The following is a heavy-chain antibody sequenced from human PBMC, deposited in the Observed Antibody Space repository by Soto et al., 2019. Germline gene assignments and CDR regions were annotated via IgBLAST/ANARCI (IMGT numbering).Heavy chain of an antibody. D-gene: IGHD5-12*01. CDR3: ARVDDGYPDY. V-gene: IGHV4-61*08. J-gene: IGHJ4*02. CDR1: GGSVSIGGYY. Sequence: SETLSLTCTVSGGSVSIGGYYWTWIRQPPGKGLEWIGYIYYSGSTNYNPSLKSRVTISVDTSKNQFSLKLSSVTAADTAVYYCARVDDGYPDYWGQGTLVTLYS. CDR2: IYYSGST.